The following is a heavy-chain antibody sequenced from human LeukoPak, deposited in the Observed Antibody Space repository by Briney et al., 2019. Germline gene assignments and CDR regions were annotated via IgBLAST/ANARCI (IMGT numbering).Heavy chain of an antibody. CDR3: AGGYYIGS. CDR2: VSYSGTI. Sequence: PSETLSLTCTVSGDSISNHYWTWIRQPPGRGLEWIACVSYSGTINFNPSLKSRVTMSVDRSKNQFYLKLSSVTAADTAVYFCAGGYYIGSWGQGTLATVSS. J-gene: IGHJ4*01. CDR1: GDSISNHY. V-gene: IGHV4-59*11. D-gene: IGHD3-10*01.